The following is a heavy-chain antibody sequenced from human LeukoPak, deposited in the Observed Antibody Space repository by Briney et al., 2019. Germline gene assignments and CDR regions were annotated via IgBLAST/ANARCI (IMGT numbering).Heavy chain of an antibody. CDR2: IIPILGIA. D-gene: IGHD2-15*01. CDR1: GGTFSSYA. J-gene: IGHJ4*02. Sequence: SVKVSCKASGGTFSSYAISWVRQAPGQGLEWMGRIIPILGIANYAQKFQGRVTMTRDTSTSTVYMELSSLRSEDTAVYYCARARGSLDRYCSGGSCLTIMYYFDYWGQGTLVTVSS. V-gene: IGHV1-69*04. CDR3: ARARGSLDRYCSGGSCLTIMYYFDY.